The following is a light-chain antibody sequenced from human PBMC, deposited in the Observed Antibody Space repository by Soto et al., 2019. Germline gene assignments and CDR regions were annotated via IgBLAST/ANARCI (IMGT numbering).Light chain of an antibody. Sequence: QSALTQPASVSGSPGQSITISCTGTSSDVGAYDYVSWYQQHPVEVPKLMIFDVSDRPSGVSNRFSGSKSGNTASLTISGLQAEDEVDYYCSSFTTSTSYVFGTGTKLTVL. CDR1: SSDVGAYDY. CDR3: SSFTTSTSYV. CDR2: DVS. V-gene: IGLV2-14*03. J-gene: IGLJ1*01.